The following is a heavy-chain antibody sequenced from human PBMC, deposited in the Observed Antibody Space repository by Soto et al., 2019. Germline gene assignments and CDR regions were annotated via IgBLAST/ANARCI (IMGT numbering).Heavy chain of an antibody. CDR2: ISAYNGNT. Sequence: ASVKVSCKASGYTFTSYGISWVRRAPGQGLEWMGWISAYNGNTSYAQKLQGRVTMTTDTSTSTAYMELRSLRSDDTAVYYCARDTIAARFDYWGQGTLVTVSS. CDR3: ARDTIAARFDY. CDR1: GYTFTSYG. D-gene: IGHD6-6*01. J-gene: IGHJ4*02. V-gene: IGHV1-18*04.